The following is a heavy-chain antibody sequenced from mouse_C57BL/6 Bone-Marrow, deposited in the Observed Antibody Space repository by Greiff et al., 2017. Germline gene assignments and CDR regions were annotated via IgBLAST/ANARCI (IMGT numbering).Heavy chain of an antibody. CDR1: GFTFSDYY. Sequence: DVKLVESGGGLVQPGGSLKLSCAASGFTFSDYYMYWVRQTPEKRLEWVAYISNGGGSTYYPATVKGRFTISRDNAKNTLYLQMSRLKSEDTAMYYCARHRGNYPYYFDYWGQGTTLTVSS. V-gene: IGHV5-12*01. CDR2: ISNGGGST. CDR3: ARHRGNYPYYFDY. D-gene: IGHD2-1*01. J-gene: IGHJ2*01.